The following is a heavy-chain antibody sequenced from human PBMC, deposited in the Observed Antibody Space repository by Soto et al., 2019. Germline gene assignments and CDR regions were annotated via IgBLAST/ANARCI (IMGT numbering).Heavy chain of an antibody. J-gene: IGHJ4*02. CDR3: ASGWFGEFVYYFDY. CDR2: ISAFNGNT. Sequence: QVQLVQSGAEVKKPGASVKVSCKASGYTFTSYGISWVRQAPGQGLEWMGWISAFNGNTNYAQKLQGRVTMTTDTLXSTAYMELRSLRSDDTAVYYCASGWFGEFVYYFDYWGQGTLVTVSS. CDR1: GYTFTSYG. V-gene: IGHV1-18*01. D-gene: IGHD3-10*01.